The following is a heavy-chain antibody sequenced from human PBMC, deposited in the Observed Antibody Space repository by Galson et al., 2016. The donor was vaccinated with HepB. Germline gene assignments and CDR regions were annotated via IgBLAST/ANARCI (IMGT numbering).Heavy chain of an antibody. CDR3: AKRIGAGGQFDY. CDR2: ISITVSST. CDR1: GFTFSSYA. J-gene: IGHJ4*02. V-gene: IGHV3-23*01. Sequence: SLRLSCAASGFTFSSYAMSWVRQAPGKGLEWVSAISITVSSTYYADSVKGRFTISRDNSKNTLYLQMYTLRSEDTAIYYCAKRIGAGGQFDYWGQGTLVTVSP. D-gene: IGHD6-13*01.